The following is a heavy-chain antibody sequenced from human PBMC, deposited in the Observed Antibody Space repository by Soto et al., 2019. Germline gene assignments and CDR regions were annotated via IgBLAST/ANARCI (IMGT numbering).Heavy chain of an antibody. V-gene: IGHV3-15*01. CDR2: IKSKTDGGTT. CDR1: GFTFTYSW. Sequence: VVSLRLSCAASGFTFTYSWMSWGRQAPGKGPEWVGRIKSKTDGGTTDYAAPVKGRFTISRDDSKDTLYLQMDSLKIEDTAVYYCTHDYGDYRYYFDYWGPGTLVTVSS. CDR3: THDYGDYRYYFDY. J-gene: IGHJ4*02. D-gene: IGHD4-17*01.